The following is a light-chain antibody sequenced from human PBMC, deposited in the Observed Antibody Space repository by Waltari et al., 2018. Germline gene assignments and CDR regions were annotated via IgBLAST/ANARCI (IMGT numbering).Light chain of an antibody. Sequence: DIVMTQSPDSLAVSLGARATINCKSSQSVLYSSNNKNYLAWYQQKPGQPPKLLIYWASTRECGVPDRFSGSGSGTDFTLTISSLQAEDVAVYYCQQYYSTPPTFGQGTKVEIK. J-gene: IGKJ1*01. CDR3: QQYYSTPPT. CDR2: WAS. V-gene: IGKV4-1*01. CDR1: QSVLYSSNNKNY.